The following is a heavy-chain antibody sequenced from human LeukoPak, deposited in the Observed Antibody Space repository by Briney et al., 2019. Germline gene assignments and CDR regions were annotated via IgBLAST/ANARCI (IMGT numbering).Heavy chain of an antibody. CDR3: ATDRETD. Sequence: GGSLRLSCAVSGFTFSSYSMNWVRQAPGKGLEWVSYISSSSRIYYAESVKGRFTISRDNAKNSLYLQMNSLRDEDTAVYYCATDRETDWGQGTLVTVSS. J-gene: IGHJ4*02. CDR2: ISSSSRI. CDR1: GFTFSSYS. V-gene: IGHV3-48*02.